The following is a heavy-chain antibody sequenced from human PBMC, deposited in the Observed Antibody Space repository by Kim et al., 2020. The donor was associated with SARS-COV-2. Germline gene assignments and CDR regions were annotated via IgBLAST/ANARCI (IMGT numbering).Heavy chain of an antibody. CDR1: GFTFSSYW. Sequence: GGSLRLSCAASGFTFSSYWMSWVRQAPGKGLEWVANIKQDGSEKYYVDSVKGRFTISRDNAKNSLYLQMNSLRAEDTAVYYCARDKPINIAVAGMNAFGIWGQGTMVTVSS. CDR3: ARDKPINIAVAGMNAFGI. J-gene: IGHJ3*02. V-gene: IGHV3-7*01. D-gene: IGHD6-19*01. CDR2: IKQDGSEK.